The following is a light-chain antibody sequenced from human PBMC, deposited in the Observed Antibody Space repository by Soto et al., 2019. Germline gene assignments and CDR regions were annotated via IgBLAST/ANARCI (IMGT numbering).Light chain of an antibody. CDR3: QLLHPFRLT. V-gene: IGKV1-9*01. CDR2: AAS. J-gene: IGKJ4*01. CDR1: QDIAIY. Sequence: IQLSQSPSSLSASMGDGVTITCRASQDIAIYLAWYQQKPGEAPKLLIYAASTLYGGVPSRFRGSGSVTEFTLTTRSLQPEDFATYFSQLLHPFRLTVGGGTKVDI.